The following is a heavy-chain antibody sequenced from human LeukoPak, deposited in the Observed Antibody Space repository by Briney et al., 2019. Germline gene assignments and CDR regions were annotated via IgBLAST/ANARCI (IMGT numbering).Heavy chain of an antibody. CDR3: GRDWKLDY. CDR2: IGDTDADG. D-gene: IGHD1-1*01. V-gene: IGHV3-23*01. Sequence: GGSLRLSCAASGFTFKNYAMSWVRQAPGKGLEWVSAIGDTDADGKYAHSVKGRFTISRDNSRNTLYLHLNSLRVEDTAIYYCGRDWKLDYWGQGTLVTASS. J-gene: IGHJ4*02. CDR1: GFTFKNYA.